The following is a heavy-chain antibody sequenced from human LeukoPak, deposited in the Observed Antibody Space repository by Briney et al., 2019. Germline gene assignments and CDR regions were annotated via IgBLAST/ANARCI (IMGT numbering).Heavy chain of an antibody. Sequence: PSETLSLTCAVSDYSISSGGYWGWIRQPPGKGLEWIGSVYHSGSTHYSPSLKSRVTISVDTSKNQFSLKLRSVTAADTAVYYCARNDSSGYFDYWGQGTLVTVSS. J-gene: IGHJ4*02. CDR1: DYSISSGGY. CDR2: VYHSGST. V-gene: IGHV4-38-2*01. D-gene: IGHD3-22*01. CDR3: ARNDSSGYFDY.